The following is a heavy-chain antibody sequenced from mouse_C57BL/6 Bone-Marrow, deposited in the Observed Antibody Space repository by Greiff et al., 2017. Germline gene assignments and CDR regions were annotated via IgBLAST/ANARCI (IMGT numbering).Heavy chain of an antibody. CDR2: IFPGSGST. CDR1: GYTFTDYY. J-gene: IGHJ4*01. Sequence: QVQLQQSGPELVKPGASVKISCKASGYTFTDYYINWVKQRPGQGLEWIGWIFPGSGSTYYNEKFKGKATLTVDKSSSTAYMLLSSLTSEDSAVYFCARSPYYYGSRYYAMDYWGQGTSVTVSS. CDR3: ARSPYYYGSRYYAMDY. D-gene: IGHD1-1*01. V-gene: IGHV1-75*01.